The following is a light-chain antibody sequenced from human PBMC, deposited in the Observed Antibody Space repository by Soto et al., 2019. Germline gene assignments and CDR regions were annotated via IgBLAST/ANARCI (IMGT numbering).Light chain of an antibody. V-gene: IGLV1-40*01. J-gene: IGLJ2*01. Sequence: QAVVTQPPSVSGAPGQRVTISCTGSSSNIGAGYDVHWYQQLPGTAPKLLIYGNSNRPSGVPDRFSGSKSGTSASLAITGLQAEDEAVYYCPSYDSSLSCYVVFGGGTKLTVL. CDR1: SSNIGAGYD. CDR3: PSYDSSLSCYVV. CDR2: GNS.